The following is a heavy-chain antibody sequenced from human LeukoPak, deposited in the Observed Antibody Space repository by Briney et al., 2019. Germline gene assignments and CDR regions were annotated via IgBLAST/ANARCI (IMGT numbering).Heavy chain of an antibody. CDR2: IYTSGST. V-gene: IGHV4-61*02. CDR3: ARLSSWYDYYYYYMDV. CDR1: GGSISSGSYY. D-gene: IGHD6-13*01. Sequence: SGTLSLTCTVSGGSISSGSYYWSWIRQPAGKGLEWIVRIYTSGSTNYNPSLKSRVTISVDTSKNQFSLKLSSVTAADTAVYYCARLSSWYDYYYYYMDVWGKGTTVTISS. J-gene: IGHJ6*03.